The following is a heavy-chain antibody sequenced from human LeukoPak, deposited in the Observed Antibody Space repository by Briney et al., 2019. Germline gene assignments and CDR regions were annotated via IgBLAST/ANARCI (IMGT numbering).Heavy chain of an antibody. J-gene: IGHJ5*02. V-gene: IGHV4-59*08. Sequence: KPSETLSLTCTVSGGSISSYYWSWIRQPPGKGLEWIGYIYYSGSTNYNPSLKSRVTISVDTSKNQFSLKLSSVTAADTAVYYCARHFFDYGDLRAPNWFDPWGQGTLVTVSS. CDR1: GGSISSYY. CDR3: ARHFFDYGDLRAPNWFDP. D-gene: IGHD4-17*01. CDR2: IYYSGST.